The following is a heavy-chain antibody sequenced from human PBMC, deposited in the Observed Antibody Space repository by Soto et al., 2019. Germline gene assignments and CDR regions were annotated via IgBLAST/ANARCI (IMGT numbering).Heavy chain of an antibody. J-gene: IGHJ5*02. CDR3: ARDRSAAIFGVAQNNWLDP. D-gene: IGHD3-3*01. V-gene: IGHV4-59*13. CDR1: GGSISSYY. Sequence: SETLSLTCTVSGGSISSYYWSWIRQPPGKGLEWIGYIYYSGSTNYNPSLKSRVTISVDTSKNQFSLKLSSVTAADTAVYYCARDRSAAIFGVAQNNWLDPWGQGPMGTVS. CDR2: IYYSGST.